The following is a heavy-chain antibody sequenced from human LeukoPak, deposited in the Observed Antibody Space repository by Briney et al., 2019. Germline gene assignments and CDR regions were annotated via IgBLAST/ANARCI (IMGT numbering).Heavy chain of an antibody. CDR3: ARDSYDILTGYPYGMDV. CDR2: IFIGGDT. D-gene: IGHD3-9*01. CDR1: GFTVSNNY. Sequence: GGSLRLSCAASGFTVSNNYMTWVRQAPGKGLEWVSIIFIGGDTYYADSVKARFTISRDNSKNTLYLQMNSLRAEDTAVYYRARDSYDILTGYPYGMDVWGQGTTVTVSS. V-gene: IGHV3-66*01. J-gene: IGHJ6*02.